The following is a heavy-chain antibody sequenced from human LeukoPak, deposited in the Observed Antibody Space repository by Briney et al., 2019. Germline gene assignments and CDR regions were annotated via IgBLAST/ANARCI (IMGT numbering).Heavy chain of an antibody. CDR3: ARDYQYGDYYFDY. D-gene: IGHD4-17*01. V-gene: IGHV3-30*02. J-gene: IGHJ4*02. CDR1: GISFSSFG. Sequence: GGSLRLSCAASGISFSSFGMHWVRQAPGKGLEWVTFIRYDGSNKDYADSVKGRFTISRDNSKNTLYLQMNSLRVEDTAVYYCARDYQYGDYYFDYWGQGTLVTVSS. CDR2: IRYDGSNK.